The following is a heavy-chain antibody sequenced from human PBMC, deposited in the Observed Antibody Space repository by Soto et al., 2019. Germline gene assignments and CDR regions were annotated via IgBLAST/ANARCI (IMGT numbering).Heavy chain of an antibody. D-gene: IGHD5-12*01. CDR2: ITSASANI. J-gene: IGHJ6*02. Sequence: GGSLRLSCTASGFRFSDYNLNWVRQAPGKDLEWVSSITSASANIHYADSVKGRFTISRDNAKNSLFLQMSSLRAEDTAVYYWAREISGGYEQRQMGEHYYYYYGIDVWGQGTTVTVSS. V-gene: IGHV3-21*01. CDR1: GFRFSDYN. CDR3: AREISGGYEQRQMGEHYYYYYGIDV.